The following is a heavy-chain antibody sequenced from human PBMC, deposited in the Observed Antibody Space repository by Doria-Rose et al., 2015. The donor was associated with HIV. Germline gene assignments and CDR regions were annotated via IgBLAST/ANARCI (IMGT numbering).Heavy chain of an antibody. D-gene: IGHD6-13*01. CDR3: ARIKSSRWYHKYYFDF. Sequence: SGPVLVKPTETLTLTCTVSGVSLSSPGMGVSWIRQPPGKALEWLANIFSDDERSYKPSLKSRLTISSGTSTSQVVLTMTDMDPVDTATYYCARIKSSRWYHKYYFDFWGQGTLVIVSA. J-gene: IGHJ4*02. CDR1: GVSLSSPGMG. CDR2: IFSDDER. V-gene: IGHV2-26*01.